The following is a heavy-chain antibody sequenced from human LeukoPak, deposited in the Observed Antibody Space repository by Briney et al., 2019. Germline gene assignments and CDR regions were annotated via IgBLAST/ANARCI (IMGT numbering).Heavy chain of an antibody. J-gene: IGHJ4*02. D-gene: IGHD6-19*01. CDR2: ITYDGSNK. CDR3: ANGVVVAGTPPFDY. CDR1: GFTFSSYG. V-gene: IGHV3-30*18. Sequence: GGSLRLSCAASGFTFSSYGMHWVRQAPGKGLEWVAGITYDGSNKYSVDSVKGRFTISRDNSKNTLYLQMNSLRAENTAVYYCANGVVVAGTPPFDYWGQGTLVTVSS.